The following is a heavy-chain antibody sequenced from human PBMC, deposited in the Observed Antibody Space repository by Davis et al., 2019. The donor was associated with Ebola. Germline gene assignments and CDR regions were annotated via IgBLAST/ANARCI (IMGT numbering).Heavy chain of an antibody. CDR2: IIPIFGTA. Sequence: SVKVSCKASGGTFSSYAISWVRQAPGQGLEWMGGIIPIFGTANYAQKFQGRVTITADKSTSTAYMELSSLRSEDPSVYYCAGERETSSPGRPFDYWGQGTLVTVSS. CDR3: AGERETSSPGRPFDY. CDR1: GGTFSSYA. J-gene: IGHJ4*02. V-gene: IGHV1-69*06. D-gene: IGHD6-13*01.